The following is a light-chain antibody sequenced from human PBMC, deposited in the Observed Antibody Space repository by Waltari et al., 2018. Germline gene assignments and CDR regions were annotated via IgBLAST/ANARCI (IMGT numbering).Light chain of an antibody. J-gene: IGKJ1*01. Sequence: SCRASQSVSRTLAWYQQKTGQAPRLLIYGASTRATRIPERFSGGGSGTDFSLTISRLEPEDFAVYYCQHYVRLPVTFGQGTKVEIK. CDR3: QHYVRLPVT. V-gene: IGKV3-20*01. CDR1: QSVSRT. CDR2: GAS.